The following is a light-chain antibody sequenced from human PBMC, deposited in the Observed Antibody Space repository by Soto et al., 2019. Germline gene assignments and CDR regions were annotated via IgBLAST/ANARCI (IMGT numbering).Light chain of an antibody. J-gene: IGLJ2*01. Sequence: QSVLTQPPSASQTPGQRVTISCSGSSSNIGSNSVNWYQQFPGTAPKLLIFVSNQRPSGVPDRFSGSKSGNTASLTVSGLQAEDEADYYCSSYAGSNDVIFGGGTKLTVL. CDR3: SSYAGSNDVI. CDR1: SSNIGSNS. CDR2: VSN. V-gene: IGLV1-44*01.